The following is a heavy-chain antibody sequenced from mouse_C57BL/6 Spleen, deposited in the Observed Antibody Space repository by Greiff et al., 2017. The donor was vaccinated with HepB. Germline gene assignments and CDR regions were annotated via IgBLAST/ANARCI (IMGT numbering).Heavy chain of an antibody. Sequence: EVKLMESGGGLVKPGGSLKLSCAASGFTFSSYAMSWVRQTPEKRLEWVATISDGGSYTYYPDNVKGRFTISRDNAKNNLYLQMSHLKSEDTAMYYCARCALAYFDYWGQGTTLTVSS. J-gene: IGHJ2*01. CDR2: ISDGGSYT. CDR1: GFTFSSYA. V-gene: IGHV5-4*03. CDR3: ARCALAYFDY. D-gene: IGHD1-1*01.